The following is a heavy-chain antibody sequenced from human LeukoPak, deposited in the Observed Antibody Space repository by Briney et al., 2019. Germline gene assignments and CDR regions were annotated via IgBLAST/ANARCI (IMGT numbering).Heavy chain of an antibody. V-gene: IGHV1-2*02. CDR2: INPNSGGT. D-gene: IGHD4-17*01. CDR1: GYTFTGYY. CDR3: ARAPTGTTGGGGETWFAP. Sequence: ASVKVSCKASGYTFTGYYMHWVRQAPGQGLEWMGWINPNSGGTNYAQKFQGRVTMTRDTSISTAYMELSRLRSDDTAVYYCARAPTGTTGGGGETWFAPWGQGTLATAPS. J-gene: IGHJ5*02.